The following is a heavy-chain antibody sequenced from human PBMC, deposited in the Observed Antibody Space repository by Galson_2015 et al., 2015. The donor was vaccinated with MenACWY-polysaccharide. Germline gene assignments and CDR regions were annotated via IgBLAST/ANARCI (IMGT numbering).Heavy chain of an antibody. J-gene: IGHJ2*01. Sequence: ETLSLTCTVSGGSISSYYWNWIRQPPGKGLEWVGYTNYSGGTNHNPSLKSRVTMSVDTSKNQFSLNLTSVTDADTAVYYCARAIAVAGQRRDFDLWGRGTLVTVSS. CDR1: GGSISSYY. V-gene: IGHV4-59*01. CDR2: TNYSGGT. CDR3: ARAIAVAGQRRDFDL. D-gene: IGHD6-19*01.